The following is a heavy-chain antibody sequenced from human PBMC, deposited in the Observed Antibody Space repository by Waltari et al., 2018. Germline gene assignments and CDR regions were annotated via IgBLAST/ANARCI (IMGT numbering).Heavy chain of an antibody. CDR3: ARNYRDY. Sequence: EVQLVESGGGLVQPGGSLRLSCAASGFTFSNYWMHWVRQVPGKGLVWVSGISGDGRITHYADSVKGRFTISRDNAENTLYLQMNSLTVEDTAVYYCARNYRDYWGQGTLVTVSS. CDR1: GFTFSNYW. D-gene: IGHD3-16*02. V-gene: IGHV3-74*01. CDR2: ISGDGRIT. J-gene: IGHJ4*02.